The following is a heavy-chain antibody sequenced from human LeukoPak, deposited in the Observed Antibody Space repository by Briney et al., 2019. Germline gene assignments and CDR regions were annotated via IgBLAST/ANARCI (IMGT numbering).Heavy chain of an antibody. CDR2: ISSSSSYI. V-gene: IGHV3-21*01. CDR1: GFTFSTYS. CDR3: ARDDYVGGVNYYYYYMDV. D-gene: IGHD3-16*01. J-gene: IGHJ6*03. Sequence: GGSLRLSCAASGFTFSTYSMTWVRQAPGKGLEWVSSISSSSSYIYYADSVKGRFTISRDNAKNSLYLQMNSLRAEDTAVYYCARDDYVGGVNYYYYYMDVWGKGTTVTVSS.